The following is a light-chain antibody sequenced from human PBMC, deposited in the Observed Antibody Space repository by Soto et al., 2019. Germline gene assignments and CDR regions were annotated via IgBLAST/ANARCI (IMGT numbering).Light chain of an antibody. V-gene: IGLV2-8*01. CDR2: EVS. CDR1: SSDVGGYNS. CDR3: SSYAGSNNWV. J-gene: IGLJ3*02. Sequence: QSALTQPPSASGSPGQSVTISCTGTSSDVGGYNSVPWYQQYPGKAPQLLIYEVSKRPSGVPDRFSGSKSGNTASLTVSGLQAEDEADYYCSSYAGSNNWVFGGGTKVTVL.